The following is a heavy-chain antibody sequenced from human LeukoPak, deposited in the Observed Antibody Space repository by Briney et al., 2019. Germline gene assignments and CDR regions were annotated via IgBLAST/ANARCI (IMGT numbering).Heavy chain of an antibody. V-gene: IGHV4-30-4*01. CDR3: ARAVSLMDAWSLEY. CDR1: GGSISCGDYY. J-gene: IGHJ4*02. D-gene: IGHD3-16*01. Sequence: PSQTLSLTCTVSGGSISCGDYYWSWIRQPPGKCLEWIRYIYYSGSTYYHPSLKSRVTISVDTSKNQFSLKLSSVTAADTAVYYCARAVSLMDAWSLEYWGQGTLVTVSS. CDR2: IYYSGST.